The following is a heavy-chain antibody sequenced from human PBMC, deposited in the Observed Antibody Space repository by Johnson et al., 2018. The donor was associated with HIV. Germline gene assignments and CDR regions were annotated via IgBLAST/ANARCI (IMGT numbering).Heavy chain of an antibody. D-gene: IGHD3-22*01. CDR1: GFTVSSNY. J-gene: IGHJ3*02. V-gene: IGHV3-66*01. Sequence: VQLVESGGGLVQPGGSLRLSCAASGFTVSSNYMSWVRQAPGKGLEWVSVIYSGGSTYYADSVKGRFTISRDNSKNTLYLQMNSLRAEDTAVYYCARDPSDYDSSGLALRNDAFYIWGQGTMVTVSS. CDR3: ARDPSDYDSSGLALRNDAFYI. CDR2: IYSGGST.